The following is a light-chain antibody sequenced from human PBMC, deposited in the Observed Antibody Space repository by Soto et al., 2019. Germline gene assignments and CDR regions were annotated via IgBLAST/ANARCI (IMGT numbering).Light chain of an antibody. Sequence: EIMLKHSPVTLSLTPGERATLSDRASQSVSSSDLAWSQQKPGQAPRLLIYGASNRATGIPDRFSGSGSGTDFTLTISSLQSEDFAVYYCQQYNNWRPITFGQGTRLENK. CDR2: GAS. CDR3: QQYNNWRPIT. CDR1: QSVSSSD. V-gene: IGKV3D-15*01. J-gene: IGKJ5*01.